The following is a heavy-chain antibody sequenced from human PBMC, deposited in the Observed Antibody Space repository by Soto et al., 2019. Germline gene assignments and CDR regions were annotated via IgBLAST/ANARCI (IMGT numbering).Heavy chain of an antibody. Sequence: AGSMRLSCAASGLNFSSYSVSWVRQAPGKGLEWVAVISYDGSNKYYADPVKGRFTISRDNSKNTLYLQMNSLRDEDTAVYYCARDPHNYDFWSARIWFDPWGQGTLVTVSS. J-gene: IGHJ5*02. D-gene: IGHD3-3*01. CDR3: ARDPHNYDFWSARIWFDP. CDR1: GLNFSSYS. V-gene: IGHV3-30*03. CDR2: ISYDGSNK.